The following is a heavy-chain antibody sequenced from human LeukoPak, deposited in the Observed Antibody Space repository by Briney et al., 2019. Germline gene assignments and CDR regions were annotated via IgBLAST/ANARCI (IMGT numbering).Heavy chain of an antibody. V-gene: IGHV4-39*01. J-gene: IGHJ4*02. CDR2: IFHSGST. D-gene: IGHD3-10*01. CDR3: ARVGGSGNLYYFDY. CDR1: GGSISSSSYY. Sequence: SETLSLTCTVSGGSISSSSYYWGWIRQPPGKGLEWIGNIFHSGSTYYNPSLKSRVTISEDTSKNQFSLKLTPVTAADTAVYYCARVGGSGNLYYFDYWGQGTLVTVSS.